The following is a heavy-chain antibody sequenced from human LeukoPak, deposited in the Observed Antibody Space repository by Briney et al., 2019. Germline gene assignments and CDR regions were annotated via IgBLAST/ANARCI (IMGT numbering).Heavy chain of an antibody. Sequence: PSQALSLTCTVSGGSINSGAHYWSWVRQPPGKGLEWIGYISYSGSTYYNPSLKNRVTISVDTSKNQFSLKLSSVTAADTAVYYCARYYGGNSNFDYWGQGTLVTVSS. V-gene: IGHV4-30-4*01. CDR3: ARYYGGNSNFDY. J-gene: IGHJ4*02. CDR1: GGSINSGAHY. CDR2: ISYSGST. D-gene: IGHD4-23*01.